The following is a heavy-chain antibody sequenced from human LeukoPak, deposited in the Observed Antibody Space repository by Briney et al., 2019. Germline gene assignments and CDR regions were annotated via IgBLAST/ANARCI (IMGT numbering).Heavy chain of an antibody. CDR3: ARHDSTWPTIFGY. V-gene: IGHV4-59*08. D-gene: IGHD6-13*01. CDR1: DDSIRSYY. CDR2: IYYSGST. Sequence: SETLSLTCTVSDDSIRSYYWSRIRQPPGKGLEWIAYIYYSGSTNYNPSLKSRVTISVDTSKKQFSLKVSSVTAADTAVYYCARHDSTWPTIFGYWGQGTLVTVSS. J-gene: IGHJ4*02.